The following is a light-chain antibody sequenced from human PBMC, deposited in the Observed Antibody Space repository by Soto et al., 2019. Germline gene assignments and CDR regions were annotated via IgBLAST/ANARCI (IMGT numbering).Light chain of an antibody. V-gene: IGKV3-15*01. Sequence: EIVMTQSPATLSVSPGERATLSCRASQSVSSNLAWYQQKPGQAPRLLIYGASTRATGIPARFSGSGSGTDFTLTIRRLEPEDFAVYYCQQYGSSPLTFGGGTKVDIK. CDR3: QQYGSSPLT. CDR1: QSVSSN. CDR2: GAS. J-gene: IGKJ4*01.